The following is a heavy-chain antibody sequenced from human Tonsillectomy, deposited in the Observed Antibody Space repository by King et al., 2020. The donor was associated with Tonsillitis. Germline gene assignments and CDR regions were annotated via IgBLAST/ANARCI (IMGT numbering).Heavy chain of an antibody. J-gene: IGHJ4*02. Sequence: VQLVESGGGLVKPGGSLRLSCAVSGFTFSDYYMSWIRQPPGQGLEWISYITATGDKTDYADSVRGRFTISRDNTKKSLYLHMNSLRAEDTAVYYCARDRALWRYMSTPYWGQGTLVTVSS. CDR1: GFTFSDYY. V-gene: IGHV3-11*06. D-gene: IGHD5/OR15-5a*01. CDR3: ARDRALWRYMSTPY. CDR2: ITATGDKT.